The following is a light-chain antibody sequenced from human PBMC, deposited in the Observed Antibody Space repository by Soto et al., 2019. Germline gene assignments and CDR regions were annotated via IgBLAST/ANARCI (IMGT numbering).Light chain of an antibody. CDR2: DAS. CDR3: QQQHKWPHT. V-gene: IGKV3-15*01. J-gene: IGKJ2*01. CDR1: QTVSSD. Sequence: EVVMTQSPATLSVSPGERATLSCRASQTVSSDLAWFQQRPGQAPRLLIYDASTRATAIAARFSGSGSGTEFTLTITSLQSEDFAVYYCQQQHKWPHTFGQGTKLEIK.